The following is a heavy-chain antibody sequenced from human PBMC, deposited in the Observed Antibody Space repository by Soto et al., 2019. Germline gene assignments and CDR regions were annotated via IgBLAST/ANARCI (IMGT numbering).Heavy chain of an antibody. J-gene: IGHJ3*02. D-gene: IGHD1-26*01. V-gene: IGHV4-31*03. CDR1: GGSISTGGYY. CDR3: ATVRWELHDAFDI. Sequence: QVQLQESGPGLVKPSQTLSLTCTVSGGSISTGGYYWSWIRQHPGRGLEWIGYIYHSGMTFSNPSLQSRVAISIETSKNKSSLTLSSVTAADTAVYYCATVRWELHDAFDIWGQGTMVSVSS. CDR2: IYHSGMT.